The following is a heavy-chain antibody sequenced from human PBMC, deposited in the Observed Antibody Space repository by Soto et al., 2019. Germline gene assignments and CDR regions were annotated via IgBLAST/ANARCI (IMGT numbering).Heavy chain of an antibody. V-gene: IGHV4-31*03. J-gene: IGHJ5*02. Sequence: LXLTCTVSGGSISSGGYYWSWIRQHPGKGLEWIGYIYYSGRTYYNPSLHSRVSIAVDTTENQFSLKLTSVTAADTSVYYCARGYFSSSSFWFDPWGRGNLVTVSS. D-gene: IGHD6-6*01. CDR3: ARGYFSSSSFWFDP. CDR1: GGSISSGGYY. CDR2: IYYSGRT.